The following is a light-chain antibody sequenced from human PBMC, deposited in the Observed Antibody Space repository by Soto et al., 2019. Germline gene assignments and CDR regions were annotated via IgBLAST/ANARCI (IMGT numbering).Light chain of an antibody. CDR2: GAS. CDR1: QTVSFSY. V-gene: IGKV3-20*01. J-gene: IGKJ4*01. Sequence: EIVLTQSPGTLSLSPGDRATLSCRASQTVSFSYLAWYQQKPGQAPRLLIYGASSRDTGIPDRFSGSSSGTDFTLTISSLEPEDCAVSYCQEYGSSPLTFGGGTKVEIK. CDR3: QEYGSSPLT.